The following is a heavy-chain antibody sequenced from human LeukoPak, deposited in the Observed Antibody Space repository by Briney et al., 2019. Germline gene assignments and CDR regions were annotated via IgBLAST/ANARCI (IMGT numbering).Heavy chain of an antibody. D-gene: IGHD2-2*03. Sequence: GGSLRLSCAASGFTFSSYGMHWVRQAPGKGLEWVAVISYDGSNKYYADSVKGRFTISRDNSKNTLYLQMNSLRDEDTAVYYCAKDAHWILFDDWGQGTLVTVSS. CDR1: GFTFSSYG. J-gene: IGHJ4*02. CDR2: ISYDGSNK. CDR3: AKDAHWILFDD. V-gene: IGHV3-30*18.